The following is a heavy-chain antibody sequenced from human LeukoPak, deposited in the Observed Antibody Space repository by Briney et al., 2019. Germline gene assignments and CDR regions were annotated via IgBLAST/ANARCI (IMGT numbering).Heavy chain of an antibody. CDR2: IYPTGST. CDR3: ARAYSSSWYWNWFDP. V-gene: IGHV4-4*08. CDR1: GGSISSYY. D-gene: IGHD6-13*01. J-gene: IGHJ5*02. Sequence: SETLSLTCTVSGGSISSYYWSWIRQPPGKGLEWIGYIYPTGSTYCNPSLKSRVTISVDTSKNQFSLKVSSVSAADTAVYYCARAYSSSWYWNWFDPWGQGTLVTVSS.